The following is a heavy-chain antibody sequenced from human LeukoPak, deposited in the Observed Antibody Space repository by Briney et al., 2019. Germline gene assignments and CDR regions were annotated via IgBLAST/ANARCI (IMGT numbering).Heavy chain of an antibody. J-gene: IGHJ4*02. CDR1: GFTFSSYG. CDR2: ISYDGSNK. V-gene: IGHV3-30*18. CDR3: AKAATQAVAGSAFDY. Sequence: GGSLRLSCAASGFTFSSYGMHWVRQAPGKGLEWVAVISYDGSNKSYADSVKGRFTISRDNSKNTLYLQMNSLRAEDTAVYYCAKAATQAVAGSAFDYWGQGTLVTVSS. D-gene: IGHD6-19*01.